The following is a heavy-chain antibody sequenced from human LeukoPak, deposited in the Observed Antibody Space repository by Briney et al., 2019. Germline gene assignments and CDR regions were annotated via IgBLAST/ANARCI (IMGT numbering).Heavy chain of an antibody. CDR3: ARDLHYYVAMDG. V-gene: IGHV3-23*01. J-gene: IGHJ6*02. Sequence: GGSLRLSCEASGFTFSAYAMTWVRQAPGKGVEWASSSGSDDKPHYSESVKGLFAISRDKSNNMLFIQLNSLRAEDTARYYCARDLHYYVAMDGWGQGTTVTVSS. D-gene: IGHD3-10*02. CDR1: GFTFSAYA. CDR2: SGSDDKP.